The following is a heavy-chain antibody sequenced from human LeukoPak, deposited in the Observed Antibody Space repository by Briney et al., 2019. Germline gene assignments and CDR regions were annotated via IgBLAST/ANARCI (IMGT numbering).Heavy chain of an antibody. CDR3: ASSQSGSFVL. D-gene: IGHD3-9*01. V-gene: IGHV3-74*01. CDR1: GFTFGDYA. CDR2: LNNDGSST. J-gene: IGHJ4*01. Sequence: GGSLRLSCTASGFTFGDYAMTWVRQAPGKGLVWVSRLNNDGSSTNYADSVKGRFTISRDNAKNTLYLQMNSLRAEDTAVYFCASSQSGSFVLWGQGTLDTVSS.